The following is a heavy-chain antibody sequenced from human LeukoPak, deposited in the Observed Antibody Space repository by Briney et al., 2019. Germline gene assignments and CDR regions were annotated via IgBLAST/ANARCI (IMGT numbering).Heavy chain of an antibody. CDR1: GGSISSGDYY. V-gene: IGHV4-30-4*08. CDR2: IYYSGST. J-gene: IGHJ4*02. CDR3: ARDGAGSGWYPLDY. D-gene: IGHD6-19*01. Sequence: SQTLSLXCTVSGGSISSGDYYWSWIRQPPGKGLECIGYIYYSGSTYYNPSLKSRVTISVDTSKNQFSLKLSSVTAADTAVYYCARDGAGSGWYPLDYWGQGTLVTVSS.